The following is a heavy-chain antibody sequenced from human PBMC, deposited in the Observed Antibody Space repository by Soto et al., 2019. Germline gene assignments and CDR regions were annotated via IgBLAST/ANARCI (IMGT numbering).Heavy chain of an antibody. CDR2: IIPIFETA. Sequence: QVQLVQSGAEMKKPGSSVKVSCKVSGDSFSSYAISWVRQAPGEGLEWVGGIIPIFETANYAQNFQSRVTITAVESTTTAYLEVTRLRPQDTAVFYCAASDSSSWKHDYWGQGTLITVSS. CDR1: GDSFSSYA. V-gene: IGHV1-69*01. D-gene: IGHD6-13*01. CDR3: AASDSSSWKHDY. J-gene: IGHJ4*02.